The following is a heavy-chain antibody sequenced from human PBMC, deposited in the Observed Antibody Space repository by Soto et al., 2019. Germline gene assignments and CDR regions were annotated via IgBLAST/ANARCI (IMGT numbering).Heavy chain of an antibody. CDR1: GGSIKNYY. J-gene: IGHJ5*02. D-gene: IGHD3-22*01. Sequence: SETLSLTCHVSGGSIKNYYWSWIRQPAGKGLEWIGRVYTTGSANYNPSLKSRVTMSVDTSQNQVSLTLSSVTAADTAMYYCARDYYYDSINWFDTWGQGTLVTVSS. CDR2: VYTTGSA. V-gene: IGHV4-4*07. CDR3: ARDYYYDSINWFDT.